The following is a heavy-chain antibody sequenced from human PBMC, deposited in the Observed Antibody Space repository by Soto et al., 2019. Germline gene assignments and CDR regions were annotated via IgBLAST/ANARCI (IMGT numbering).Heavy chain of an antibody. V-gene: IGHV3-74*01. CDR1: GFTFSSYW. J-gene: IGHJ4*02. Sequence: PGGSLRLSCAASGFTFSSYWMHWVRQAPWKGLVWVSRVNSDGRSTDYADSVKGRFTISRDNAKNTLFLQMNSVRADDTAMYYCARESSSGNSYFDYWGRGTLVTVSS. D-gene: IGHD1-26*01. CDR2: VNSDGRST. CDR3: ARESSSGNSYFDY.